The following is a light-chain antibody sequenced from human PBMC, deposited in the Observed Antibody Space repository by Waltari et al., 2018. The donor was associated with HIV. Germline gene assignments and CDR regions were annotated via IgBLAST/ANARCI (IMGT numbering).Light chain of an antibody. Sequence: DILLTQSPPFLSASVGDSVTISCRASKGIRNYLAWFQQKPGRAPKLLIFDASTLQSGVPSRFRGSGSGTQFTLTINSLQPEDFAVYYCQQHNTYPLTFGPGT. CDR2: DAS. CDR3: QQHNTYPLT. J-gene: IGKJ3*01. V-gene: IGKV1-9*01. CDR1: KGIRNY.